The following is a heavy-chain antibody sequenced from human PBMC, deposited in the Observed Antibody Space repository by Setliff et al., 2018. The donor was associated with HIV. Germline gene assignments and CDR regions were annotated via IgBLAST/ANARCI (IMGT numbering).Heavy chain of an antibody. D-gene: IGHD3-10*01. CDR3: AKEFEDLSGAY. J-gene: IGHJ4*02. Sequence: GGSLRLSCAASGFTFSDYVMYWVRQAPGKGLEWVTVISYDGSNESYADSVKGRFTISRDNSKNTLYLQMNSLRAEDTAVYYCAKEFEDLSGAYWGQGTLVTVSS. CDR1: GFTFSDYV. V-gene: IGHV3-30*04. CDR2: ISYDGSNE.